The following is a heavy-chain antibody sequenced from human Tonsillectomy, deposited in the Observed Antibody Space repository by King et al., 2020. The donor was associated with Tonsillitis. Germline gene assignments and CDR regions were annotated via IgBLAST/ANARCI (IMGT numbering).Heavy chain of an antibody. Sequence: VQLVESGGGVVQPGGSLRLSCAASRFTFSKYDIHWVRQSPGKGLEWVAFIRNDGSDKYYADSVKGRFTISRDNSKNTLYLQMNSLIPEDTAVYYCAELPHPWGQGTLVTVSS. CDR2: IRNDGSDK. CDR3: AELPHP. CDR1: RFTFSKYD. J-gene: IGHJ5*02. V-gene: IGHV3-30*02.